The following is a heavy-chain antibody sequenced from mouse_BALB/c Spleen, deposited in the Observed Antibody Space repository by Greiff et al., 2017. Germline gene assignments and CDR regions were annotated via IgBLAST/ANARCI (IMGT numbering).Heavy chain of an antibody. CDR2: IDPENGNT. V-gene: IGHV14-1*02. Sequence: VQLKESGAELVRPGALVKLSCKASGFNIKDYYMHWVKQRPEQGLEWIGWIDPENGNTIYDPKFQGKASITADTSSNTAYLQLSSLTSEDTAVYYCARGVRNAMDYWGQGTSVTVSS. D-gene: IGHD2-14*01. J-gene: IGHJ4*01. CDR1: GFNIKDYY. CDR3: ARGVRNAMDY.